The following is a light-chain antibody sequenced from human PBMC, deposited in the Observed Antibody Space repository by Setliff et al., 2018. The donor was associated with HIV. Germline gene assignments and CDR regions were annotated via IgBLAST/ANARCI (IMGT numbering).Light chain of an antibody. V-gene: IGLV2-14*03. CDR3: SSYATSSIPYV. Sequence: QSVLTQPASVSGSPGQSITISCTGTSSDVGGYNYVSWYQQHPGKAPKLMIYDVNNRPSGVSTRFSGSKSGRTASLTISGLQAEDEADYYCSSYATSSIPYVFGTGTKVTV. CDR2: DVN. J-gene: IGLJ1*01. CDR1: SSDVGGYNY.